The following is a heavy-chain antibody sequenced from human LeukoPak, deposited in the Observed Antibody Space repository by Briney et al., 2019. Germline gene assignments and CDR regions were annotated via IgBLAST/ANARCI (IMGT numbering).Heavy chain of an antibody. CDR1: GDSVSSNSAA. CDR2: TYYRSKWYN. J-gene: IGHJ6*03. D-gene: IGHD6-13*01. CDR3: ARVGKRMAAAGDYYFYMDV. V-gene: IGHV6-1*01. Sequence: SQTLSLTCAISGDSVSSNSAAWNWISQSPSRGLEWLGSTYYRSKWYNDYAVYVKRRIIISPDTTKNRFYLQQNVVTPDDTAVYYCARVGKRMAAAGDYYFYMDVWGKGTTVTISS.